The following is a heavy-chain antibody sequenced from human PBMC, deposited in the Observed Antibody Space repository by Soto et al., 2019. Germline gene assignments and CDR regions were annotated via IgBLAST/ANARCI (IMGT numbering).Heavy chain of an antibody. CDR2: IVVGSGNT. V-gene: IGHV1-58*02. D-gene: IGHD2-15*01. Sequence: QMQLVQSGPEVKKPGTSVKVSCKASGFTFTSSAMQWVRQARGQRLEWIGWIVVGSGNTNYAQKFQERVTITRDMSTSTAYMELSSLRSEDTAVYYCAVAGKNCSGGSCYSRWNWYFDLWGRGTLVTVSS. CDR1: GFTFTSSA. J-gene: IGHJ2*01. CDR3: AVAGKNCSGGSCYSRWNWYFDL.